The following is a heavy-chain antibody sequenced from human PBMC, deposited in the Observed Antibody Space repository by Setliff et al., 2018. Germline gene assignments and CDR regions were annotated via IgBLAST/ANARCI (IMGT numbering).Heavy chain of an antibody. D-gene: IGHD2-15*01. V-gene: IGHV1-3*03. CDR3: ARDRCSGGSCYAFDY. CDR1: GYTFTSYA. J-gene: IGHJ4*02. CDR2: INAGNGNT. Sequence: GASVKVSCKASGYTFTSYAMHWVRQAPGQRLEWMGWINAGNGNTKYSPEFQGRVTITRDTSATTVYMELSSLRSEDTAVYFCARDRCSGGSCYAFDYWGQGTLVTVSS.